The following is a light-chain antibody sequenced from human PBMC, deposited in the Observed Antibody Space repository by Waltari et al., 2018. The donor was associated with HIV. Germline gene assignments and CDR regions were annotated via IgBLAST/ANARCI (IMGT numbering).Light chain of an antibody. CDR3: SSYAGSNNYV. J-gene: IGLJ1*01. Sequence: QSALTQPPSASGSPGQSVTISCTGTSSDVGVYNYVSWYQQHPGKAPKLMIYEVTRRPSRVPDRFSGSKSGNTASLTVSGLQTEDEADYYCSSYAGSNNYVFGTGTKVTVL. V-gene: IGLV2-8*01. CDR2: EVT. CDR1: SSDVGVYNY.